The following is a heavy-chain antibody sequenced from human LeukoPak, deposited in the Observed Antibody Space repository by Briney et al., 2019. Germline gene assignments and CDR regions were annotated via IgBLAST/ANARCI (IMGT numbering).Heavy chain of an antibody. D-gene: IGHD3-10*01. CDR1: EFTLSNYW. CDR3: AREKPADYGSGSYDLQYYYFGMDV. Sequence: PGGSLRLSCAASEFTLSNYWIHWVRHAPGKGLVWVSRINNDGSSTSYADSVKGRFTVSRDNAKSTVYLQMISLGDEDTAVYYCAREKPADYGSGSYDLQYYYFGMDVWGQGTTVTVSS. V-gene: IGHV3-74*01. J-gene: IGHJ6*02. CDR2: INNDGSST.